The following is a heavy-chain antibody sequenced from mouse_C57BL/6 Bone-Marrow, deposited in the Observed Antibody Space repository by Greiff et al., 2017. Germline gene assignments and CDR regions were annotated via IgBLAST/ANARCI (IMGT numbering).Heavy chain of an antibody. D-gene: IGHD2-5*01. CDR1: GFTFSSYG. CDR2: ISSGGSYP. J-gene: IGHJ2*01. CDR3: ARRHYSNYYFDY. V-gene: IGHV5-6*01. Sequence: EVQRVESGGDLVKPGGSLKLSCAASGFTFSSYGMSCVRQTPDKRLEWVATISSGGSYPYSPDSVQGRFTISRDNAKNTLYLQMSSLKSEDTAMYYCARRHYSNYYFDYWGQGTTLTVSS.